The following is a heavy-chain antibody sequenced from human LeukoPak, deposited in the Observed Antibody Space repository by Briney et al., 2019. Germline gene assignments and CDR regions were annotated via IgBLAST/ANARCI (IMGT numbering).Heavy chain of an antibody. J-gene: IGHJ6*02. V-gene: IGHV4-39*01. CDR1: GGSISSSSYY. D-gene: IGHD6-19*01. CDR2: IYYSGST. Sequence: SETLSLTCTVSGGSISSSSYYWGWIRQPPGKGLEWIGSIYYSGSTYYNPSLESRVTISVDTSKNQFSLKLSSVTAADTAVYYCARQAVAGTSLDVWGQGTTVTVSS. CDR3: ARQAVAGTSLDV.